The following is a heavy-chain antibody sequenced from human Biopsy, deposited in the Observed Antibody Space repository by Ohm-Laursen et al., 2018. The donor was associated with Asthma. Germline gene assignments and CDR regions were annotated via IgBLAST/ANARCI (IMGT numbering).Heavy chain of an antibody. CDR2: IYSGGTS. V-gene: IGHV3-23*03. J-gene: IGHJ6*02. CDR1: GFSFDDCA. Sequence: GSLRLSCSASGFSFDDCAMHWVRQAPGKGLEWVSVIYSGGTSDTADSVRGRFTISRDNVRNRLHLQMSSLRPDDSAAYHCAKDRFDNSVTSKYYYYGIDVWGQGTTVTVSS. D-gene: IGHD3-16*01. CDR3: AKDRFDNSVTSKYYYYGIDV.